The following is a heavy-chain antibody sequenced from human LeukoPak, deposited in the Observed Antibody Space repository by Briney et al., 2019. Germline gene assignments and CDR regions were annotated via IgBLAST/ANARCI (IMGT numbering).Heavy chain of an antibody. J-gene: IGHJ3*02. V-gene: IGHV4-61*02. CDR1: GGSISSGSYY. CDR3: ARAPTIWDAFDI. Sequence: SETLSLTCTVSGGSISSGSYYWSWIRQLAGKGLEWIGRIYTSGSTNYNPSLKSRVTISVDTSKNQFSLKLSSVTAADTAVYYCARAPTIWDAFDIWGQGTMVTVSS. D-gene: IGHD3-3*01. CDR2: IYTSGST.